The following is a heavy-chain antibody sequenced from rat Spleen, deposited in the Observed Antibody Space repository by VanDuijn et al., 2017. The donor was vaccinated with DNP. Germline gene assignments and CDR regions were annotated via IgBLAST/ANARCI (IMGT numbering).Heavy chain of an antibody. CDR3: ATLPGYTLYYAMDA. V-gene: IGHV5S10*01. CDR2: IIYDGSRT. CDR1: GFTFSDYN. D-gene: IGHD1-4*01. Sequence: EVQLVESGGGLVQPGRSLKLSCAASGFTFSDYNMAWVRQAPKKGLEWVATIIYDGSRTYYRDSVKGRFTISRDNAKSTLYLQMDSLRSEDTATYYCATLPGYTLYYAMDAWGQGTSVTVSS. J-gene: IGHJ4*01.